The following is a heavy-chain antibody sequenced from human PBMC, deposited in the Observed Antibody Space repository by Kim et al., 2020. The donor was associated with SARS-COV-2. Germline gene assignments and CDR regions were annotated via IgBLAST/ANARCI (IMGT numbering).Heavy chain of an antibody. CDR1: GGSISSRSYY. D-gene: IGHD3-22*01. CDR2: IYYSGNT. J-gene: IGHJ4*02. CDR3: ARLRADNSGY. Sequence: SETLSLTCTVYGGSISSRSYYWGWIRQPPGRGLEWIGTIYYSGNTYYNPYLKSRVTISVDTSKNQFSLKLSSVTAADTAVYYCARLRADNSGYWGQGTLVTVSS. V-gene: IGHV4-39*01.